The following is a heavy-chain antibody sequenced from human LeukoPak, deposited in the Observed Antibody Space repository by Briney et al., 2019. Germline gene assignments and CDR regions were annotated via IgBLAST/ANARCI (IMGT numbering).Heavy chain of an antibody. CDR1: GGSISSGGYS. CDR2: IYHSGST. Sequence: PSQTLSLTCAVSGGSISSGGYSWSWIRQPPGTGLEWIGYIYHSGSTNYNPSLKSRVTISVDKSKNQFSLKLSSVTAADTAVYYCARDTPYSSSWYVGNYYYYGMDVWGQGTTVTVSS. CDR3: ARDTPYSSSWYVGNYYYYGMDV. D-gene: IGHD6-13*01. J-gene: IGHJ6*02. V-gene: IGHV4-30-2*01.